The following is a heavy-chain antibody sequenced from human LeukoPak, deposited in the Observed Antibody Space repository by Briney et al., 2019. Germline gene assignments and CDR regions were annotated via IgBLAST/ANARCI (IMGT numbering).Heavy chain of an antibody. CDR3: AKDRSTDVDY. Sequence: PGGSLRLSCAVSGFTLSDSYMDWVRQAPGKGLEWVSAISGSGGSTYYADSVKGRFTISRDNSKNTLYLQMNSLRAEDTAVYYCAKDRSTDVDYWGQGTLVTVSS. J-gene: IGHJ4*02. V-gene: IGHV3-23*01. CDR2: ISGSGGST. D-gene: IGHD3-10*01. CDR1: GFTLSDSY.